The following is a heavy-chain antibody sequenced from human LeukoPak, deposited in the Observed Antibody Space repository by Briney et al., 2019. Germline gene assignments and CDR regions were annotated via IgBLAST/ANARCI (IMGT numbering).Heavy chain of an antibody. D-gene: IGHD6-19*01. CDR3: AKDARSGYSSNVFDY. V-gene: IGHV3-30*02. CDR1: GFTFSSYG. Sequence: GGSLRLSCAASGFTFSSYGMHWVRQAPGKGLEWVAFIRYDGSNKYYADSVKGRFTISRDNSKNTLYLQMNSLRAEDTAVYYCAKDARSGYSSNVFDYWGQGTLVTVSS. CDR2: IRYDGSNK. J-gene: IGHJ4*02.